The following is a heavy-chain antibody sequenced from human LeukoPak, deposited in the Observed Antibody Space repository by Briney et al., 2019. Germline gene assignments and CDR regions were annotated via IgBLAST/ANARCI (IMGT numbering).Heavy chain of an antibody. CDR1: GFTFSSYS. Sequence: GGSLRLSCAASGFTFSSYSMNWVRQAPGKGLEWVSGVSATGGSTYYADSVKGRFTISRDNSKNTLYLQMNSLRAEDTAVHYCAKGLISSSSIKDAFDIWGQGTMVTVSS. V-gene: IGHV3-23*01. J-gene: IGHJ3*02. CDR3: AKGLISSSSIKDAFDI. D-gene: IGHD6-6*01. CDR2: VSATGGST.